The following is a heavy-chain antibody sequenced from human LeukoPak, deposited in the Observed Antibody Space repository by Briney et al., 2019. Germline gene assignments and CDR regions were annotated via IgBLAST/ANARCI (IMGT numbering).Heavy chain of an antibody. J-gene: IGHJ5*02. CDR3: ARLDSGSSPP. V-gene: IGHV4-59*01. CDR2: IYYSGST. CDR1: GGSISSYY. D-gene: IGHD1-26*01. Sequence: SETLSLTCTVSGGSISSYYWSWIRQPPGKGLEWIGYIYYSGSTYYNPSLKSRVTISVDTSKNQFSLKLSSVSAADTAVYYCARLDSGSSPPWGQGTLVTVSS.